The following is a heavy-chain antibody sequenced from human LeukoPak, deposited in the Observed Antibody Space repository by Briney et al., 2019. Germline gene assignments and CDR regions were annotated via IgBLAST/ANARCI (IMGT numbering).Heavy chain of an antibody. CDR3: ARGLGYCSSTSCFSGDY. V-gene: IGHV3-20*04. Sequence: TGGSLRLSCAASGFTFDDYGMSWVRQAPGTGLEWVSGINWNGGSTGYADSVKGRFTISRDNAKNSLYLQMNSLRAEDTALYYCARGLGYCSSTSCFSGDYWGQGTLVTVSS. D-gene: IGHD2-2*01. J-gene: IGHJ4*02. CDR1: GFTFDDYG. CDR2: INWNGGST.